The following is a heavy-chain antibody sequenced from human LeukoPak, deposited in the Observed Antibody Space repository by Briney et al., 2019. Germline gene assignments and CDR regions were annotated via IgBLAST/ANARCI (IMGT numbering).Heavy chain of an antibody. CDR1: GGTFSSYA. CDR2: IIPIFGTA. D-gene: IGHD2-8*01. CDR3: ALKNWRSLDAFDI. Sequence: GASVKVSCKASGGTFSSYAISWVRQAPGQGLEWMGRIIPIFGTANYARKFQGRVTITTDESTSTAYMELSSLRSEDTAVYYCALKNWRSLDAFDIWGQGTMVTVSS. J-gene: IGHJ3*02. V-gene: IGHV1-69*05.